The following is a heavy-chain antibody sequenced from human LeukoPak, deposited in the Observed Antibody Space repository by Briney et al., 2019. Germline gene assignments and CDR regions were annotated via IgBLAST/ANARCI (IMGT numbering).Heavy chain of an antibody. V-gene: IGHV4-34*01. Sequence: PSETLSLTCAVYGGSFSGYYWSWIRQPLGKGLEWIGEINHSGSTNYNPSLKSRVTISVDTSKNQFSLKLSSVTAADTAVYYCARGVRAAAGTIFHYWGQGTLVTVSS. J-gene: IGHJ4*02. CDR3: ARGVRAAAGTIFHY. CDR1: GGSFSGYY. CDR2: INHSGST. D-gene: IGHD6-13*01.